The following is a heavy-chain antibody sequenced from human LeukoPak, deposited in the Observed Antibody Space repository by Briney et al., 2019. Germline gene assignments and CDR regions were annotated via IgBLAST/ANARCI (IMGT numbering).Heavy chain of an antibody. D-gene: IGHD2-15*01. V-gene: IGHV3-15*01. CDR2: MKSKTDGGTT. Sequence: GGSLRLSCAASGFTFSDYALGWVRQAPGKGLEWVGRMKSKTDGGTTDYAAPVKGRFTISTDDSKNTLYLQMNSLKTEDTAVYYCTSDKGYCSGYSCYGSAFDIWGQGTMVTVSS. CDR3: TSDKGYCSGYSCYGSAFDI. J-gene: IGHJ3*02. CDR1: GFTFSDYA.